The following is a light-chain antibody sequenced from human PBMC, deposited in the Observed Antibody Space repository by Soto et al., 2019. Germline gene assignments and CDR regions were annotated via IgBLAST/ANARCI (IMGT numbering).Light chain of an antibody. Sequence: EIVMTQSPATLSLSPGERATLSCRASQTVSSRLAWYQQKPGQAPRLLIYGASTRATGIPARFSGSGSATDFTLTISSLQSEDFAVYYCQQYNNWPRSFGQGTKLEIK. V-gene: IGKV3-15*01. CDR3: QQYNNWPRS. CDR2: GAS. CDR1: QTVSSR. J-gene: IGKJ2*03.